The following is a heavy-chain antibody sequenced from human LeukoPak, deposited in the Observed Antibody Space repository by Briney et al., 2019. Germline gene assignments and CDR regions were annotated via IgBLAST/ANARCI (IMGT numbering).Heavy chain of an antibody. J-gene: IGHJ4*01. V-gene: IGHV3-23*01. CDR2: ISGSSGST. Sequence: GGSLRLSCAASGFTFSSYAMSWVRQAPGKGLEWVSAISGSSGSTYYADSVKGRFTISRDNSKNTLYLQMNSLRAEDTAVYYCTRRHDYGYYGNWGQGTLVTVSS. CDR1: GFTFSSYA. CDR3: TRRHDYGYYGN. D-gene: IGHD4-17*01.